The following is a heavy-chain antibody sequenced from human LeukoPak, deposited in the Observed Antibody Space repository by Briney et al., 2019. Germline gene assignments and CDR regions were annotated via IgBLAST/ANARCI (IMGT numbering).Heavy chain of an antibody. V-gene: IGHV4-39*01. CDR2: IYYSGST. J-gene: IGHJ4*02. D-gene: IGHD3-10*01. Sequence: SETLSLTCTVSGGSISSSSYYWGWIRQPTGKGLEWIGSIYYSGSTYYNPSLKSRVTISVDTSKNQFSLKLSSVTAADTAVYYCARSTMVRGVISYFDYWGQGTLVTVSS. CDR3: ARSTMVRGVISYFDY. CDR1: GGSISSSSYY.